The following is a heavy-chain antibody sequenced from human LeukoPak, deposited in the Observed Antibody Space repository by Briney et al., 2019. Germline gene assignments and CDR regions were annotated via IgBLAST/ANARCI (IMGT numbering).Heavy chain of an antibody. V-gene: IGHV3-20*04. CDR3: ARDWFTRLGELSPDRAFDY. CDR2: INWNGGST. CDR1: GFTFDDHT. D-gene: IGHD3-16*02. Sequence: GGSLRLSCAAAGFTFDDHTMSWVRHAPGKGLEWVSGINWNGGSTGYADSVKGRFTISRDNAKNSLYLQMNSLRAEDTALYYCARDWFTRLGELSPDRAFDYWGQGTLVTVSS. J-gene: IGHJ4*02.